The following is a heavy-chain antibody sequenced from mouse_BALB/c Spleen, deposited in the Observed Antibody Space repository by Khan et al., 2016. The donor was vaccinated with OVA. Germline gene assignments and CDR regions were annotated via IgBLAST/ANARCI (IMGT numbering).Heavy chain of an antibody. CDR3: TRDAGRY. CDR1: GYTFPEYT. J-gene: IGHJ4*01. CDR2: INPKNGGT. D-gene: IGHD3-3*01. V-gene: IGHV1-18*01. Sequence: LKEYGPELVKPGASVKISCKTSGYTFPEYTVHWVKQSLGKSLDWIGVINPKNGGTAYNQKFKGKATLTVDKSSSTAYMEFRSLTSEDSAVYSCTRDAGRYWGQGTSVTVAS.